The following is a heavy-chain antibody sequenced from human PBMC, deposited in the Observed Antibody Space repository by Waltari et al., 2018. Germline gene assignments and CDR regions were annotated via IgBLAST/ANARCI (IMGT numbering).Heavy chain of an antibody. CDR3: ARDPDYSNFDY. D-gene: IGHD4-4*01. V-gene: IGHV3-30-3*01. J-gene: IGHJ4*02. Sequence: QVQLVESGGGVVQPGRSLRLSCAASGFTFSSYAMHWVRQAPGKGLEWVAVISYDGSNKYYADSVKGRFTISRDNSKNTLYLQMNSLRAEDTAVYYCARDPDYSNFDYWGQGTLVTVSS. CDR1: GFTFSSYA. CDR2: ISYDGSNK.